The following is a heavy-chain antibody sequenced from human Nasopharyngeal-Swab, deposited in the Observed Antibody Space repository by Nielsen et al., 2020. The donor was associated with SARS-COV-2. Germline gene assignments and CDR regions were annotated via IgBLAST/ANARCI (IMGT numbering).Heavy chain of an antibody. D-gene: IGHD4-17*01. CDR3: ARDRKEMSGYGDGPLDY. CDR2: IYTSGST. V-gene: IGHV4-4*07. CDR1: GYSISSSYY. Sequence: SETLSLTCAVSGYSISSSYYWSWIRQPAGKGLEWIGRIYTSGSTNYNPSLKSRVTMSVDTSKNQFSLKLSSVTAADTAVYYCARDRKEMSGYGDGPLDYWGQGTLVTVSS. J-gene: IGHJ4*02.